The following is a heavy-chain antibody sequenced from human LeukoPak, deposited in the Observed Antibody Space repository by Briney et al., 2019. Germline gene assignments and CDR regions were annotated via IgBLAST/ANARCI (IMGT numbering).Heavy chain of an antibody. CDR3: ARAGWWELQYYFDY. CDR1: GFTFSSYA. D-gene: IGHD1-26*01. Sequence: GGSLRLSCAASGFTFSSYAMHWVRQAPGKGLEWVAVISYDGSNKYYADSVKGRFTISRDNSKNTLYLQMNSLRAEDTAVYYCARAGWWELQYYFDYWGQGTLVTVSS. V-gene: IGHV3-30*04. J-gene: IGHJ4*02. CDR2: ISYDGSNK.